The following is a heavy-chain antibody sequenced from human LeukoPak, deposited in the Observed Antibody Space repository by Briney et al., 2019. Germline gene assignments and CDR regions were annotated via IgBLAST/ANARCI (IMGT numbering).Heavy chain of an antibody. V-gene: IGHV4-59*11. Sequence: SETLSLTCTVAGASIRSHYWSWIRQPPGKELDWIGYMYYSGNSNYNPALTRRVTISVATSKTLCSLKIISVTAADPAIYYCATRRRGGWFDAWGPGSLVTVSS. CDR2: MYYSGNS. D-gene: IGHD3-10*01. CDR1: GASIRSHY. CDR3: ATRRRGGWFDA. J-gene: IGHJ5*02.